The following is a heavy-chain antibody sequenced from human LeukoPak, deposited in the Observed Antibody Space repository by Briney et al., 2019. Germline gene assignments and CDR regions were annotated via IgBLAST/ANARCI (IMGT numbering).Heavy chain of an antibody. J-gene: IGHJ6*04. Sequence: SVKVSCKASGGTFSSYAICWVRQAPGQGLEWMGGIIPMFGTANYAQKFQGRVTITADKSTSTAYMELSSLRSEDTAVYYCASATLRCSGGGCYEMDVWGKGTTVTVSS. CDR2: IIPMFGTA. V-gene: IGHV1-69*06. CDR3: ASATLRCSGGGCYEMDV. D-gene: IGHD2-15*01. CDR1: GGTFSSYA.